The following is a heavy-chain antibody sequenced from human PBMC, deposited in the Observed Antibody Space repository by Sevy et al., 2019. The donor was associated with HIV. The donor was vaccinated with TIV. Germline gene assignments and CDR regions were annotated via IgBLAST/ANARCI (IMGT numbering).Heavy chain of an antibody. CDR3: AKGAVRGVIILSYGMDV. D-gene: IGHD3-10*01. V-gene: IGHV3-23*01. Sequence: GGSLRLSCAASGFTFSSYAMSWVRQAPGKGLEWVSAISGSGGITYYADSVKGRFTISRDNSKNTLYLQMNSLRAEDTAGYYCAKGAVRGVIILSYGMDVWGQGTTVTVSS. J-gene: IGHJ6*02. CDR2: ISGSGGIT. CDR1: GFTFSSYA.